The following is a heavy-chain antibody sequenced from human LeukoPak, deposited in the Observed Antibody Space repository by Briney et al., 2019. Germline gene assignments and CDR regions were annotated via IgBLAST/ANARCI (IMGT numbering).Heavy chain of an antibody. Sequence: GGSLRLSCAASGFTFSTYGMHWVRQAPGKGLEWVAVIWYDGNNIFYGESVRGRFTISRDNSKNTLYLQLNSLRAEDTAVYYCARRLLWFGEHMRFDPWGQGTLVTVSS. J-gene: IGHJ5*02. CDR2: IWYDGNNI. CDR3: ARRLLWFGEHMRFDP. V-gene: IGHV3-33*01. D-gene: IGHD3-10*01. CDR1: GFTFSTYG.